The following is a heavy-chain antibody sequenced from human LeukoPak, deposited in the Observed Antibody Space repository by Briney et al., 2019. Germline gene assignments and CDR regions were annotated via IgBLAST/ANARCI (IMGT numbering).Heavy chain of an antibody. Sequence: SETLSLTCPVYGGSFSGYYWSSIRQPPGKGLEWIGEINHSGSTNYNPSLKSRVTISVDTSKNQFSLKLSSVTAADTAVYYCARGGRHYYGSGSYYMGVWGQGTLVTVSS. D-gene: IGHD3-10*01. J-gene: IGHJ4*02. CDR1: GGSFSGYY. V-gene: IGHV4-34*01. CDR3: ARGGRHYYGSGSYYMGV. CDR2: INHSGST.